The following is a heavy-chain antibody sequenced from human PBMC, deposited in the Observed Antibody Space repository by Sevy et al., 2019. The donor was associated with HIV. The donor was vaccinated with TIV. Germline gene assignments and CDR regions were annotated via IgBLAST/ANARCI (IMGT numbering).Heavy chain of an antibody. J-gene: IGHJ4*02. CDR2: IYHSGST. CDR3: ARESDILTGSFDY. D-gene: IGHD3-9*01. CDR1: GGSISSGGYS. V-gene: IGHV4-30-2*01. Sequence: SDTLSLTCAVSGGSISSGGYSWSWIRQPPGKGLEWIGYIYHSGSTYYNPSLKSRVTISVDRSKNQFSLKLSSVTAADTAVYYCARESDILTGSFDYWGQGTLVTVSS.